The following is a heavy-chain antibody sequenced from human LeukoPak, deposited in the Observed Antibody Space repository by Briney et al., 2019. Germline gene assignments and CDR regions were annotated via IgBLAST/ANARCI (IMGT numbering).Heavy chain of an antibody. D-gene: IGHD2-2*01. V-gene: IGHV3-30*18. Sequence: GGSLRLSCAASGFTFNNYGMHWVRQAPGKGLEWVAAISYDGRNIHYPDSVKGRFTISRDISTDTLWLQMDSLRTEDTAVYYCAKGPLRGTAAAIDYWGQGTLVTVSS. CDR1: GFTFNNYG. J-gene: IGHJ4*02. CDR2: ISYDGRNI. CDR3: AKGPLRGTAAAIDY.